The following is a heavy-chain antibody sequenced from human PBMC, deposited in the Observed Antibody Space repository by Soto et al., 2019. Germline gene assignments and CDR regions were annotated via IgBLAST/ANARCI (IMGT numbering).Heavy chain of an antibody. V-gene: IGHV3-30-3*01. CDR3: ARAPETETRGYNYALGV. CDR1: GFIFSNYA. Sequence: GWSLRLSCAASGFIFSNYAICWVRQVPGKGLEWVALISYDGSNKYYADSVKGRFTISRDNSKNTLYLQMNSLRTEDTAVYYCARAPETETRGYNYALGVWGQGPTVTVS. D-gene: IGHD2-21*02. CDR2: ISYDGSNK. J-gene: IGHJ6*02.